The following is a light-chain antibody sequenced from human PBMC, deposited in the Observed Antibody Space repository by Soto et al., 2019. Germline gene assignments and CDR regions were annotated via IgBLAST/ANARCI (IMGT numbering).Light chain of an antibody. CDR2: GAS. J-gene: IGKJ1*01. CDR1: QSVSNN. V-gene: IGKV3-15*01. CDR3: QQYNNWPRT. Sequence: EIVMTQSPATLSVSPGDRATLSCRASQSVSNNLAWYQQKPGQAPRLLIYGASTRATGIPATFSGSGSGTEFTLTISSLQSEDFALYYCQQYNNWPRTFGQGTKVEIK.